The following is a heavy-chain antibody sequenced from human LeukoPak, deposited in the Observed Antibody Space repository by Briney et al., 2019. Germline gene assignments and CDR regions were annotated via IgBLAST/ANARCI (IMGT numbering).Heavy chain of an antibody. D-gene: IGHD3-16*01. Sequence: PSETLSLTCTVFGVPIDNYYWTWIRQPPGKRLEWIGYVYASGNTNYNPSLKSRVTISFGTSKNQFSLKLSSVTAADTALYYCARQGGTRFDIWGQGTMVVVSS. CDR2: VYASGNT. CDR3: ARQGGTRFDI. CDR1: GVPIDNYY. J-gene: IGHJ3*02. V-gene: IGHV4-4*08.